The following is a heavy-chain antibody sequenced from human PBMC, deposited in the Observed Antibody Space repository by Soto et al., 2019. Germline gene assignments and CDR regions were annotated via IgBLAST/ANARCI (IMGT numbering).Heavy chain of an antibody. V-gene: IGHV4-34*01. CDR1: GGSFSGYY. CDR3: ARGRVGSGTNWFDP. CDR2: INHSGST. J-gene: IGHJ5*02. Sequence: QVQLQQWGAGLLKPSETLSLTCAVYGGSFSGYYWSWIRQPPGKGLEWIGEINHSGSTNYNPSLKSRVTIAVDTAKNQDSLKLSSGTAADTAVYYCARGRVGSGTNWFDPWGQGTLVTVSS. D-gene: IGHD3-10*01.